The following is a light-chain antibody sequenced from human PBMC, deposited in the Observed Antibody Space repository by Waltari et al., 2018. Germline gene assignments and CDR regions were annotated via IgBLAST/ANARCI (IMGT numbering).Light chain of an antibody. CDR3: QVWEISRDHYV. Sequence: SYVLTQPPSVSVAPGESARITCGGNNIGTKSVHWYQQKPGQAPVLVIYSDSDRPSGIPERFSGANSGNTATLTISRVEAGDEADYYCQVWEISRDHYVVGSGTEVTVL. CDR1: NIGTKS. J-gene: IGLJ1*01. CDR2: SDS. V-gene: IGLV3-21*01.